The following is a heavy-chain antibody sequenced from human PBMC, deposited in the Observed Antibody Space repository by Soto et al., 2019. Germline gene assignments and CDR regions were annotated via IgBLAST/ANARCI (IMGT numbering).Heavy chain of an antibody. CDR3: DRSGIFGVGGMDV. J-gene: IGHJ6*02. CDR2: IYYSGST. Sequence: SETLSLTCTVSGGSISSVDYYWSWIRQPPGKGLEWIGYIYYSGSTYYNPSLKSRVTISVDTSKNQFSLKLSSVTAADTAVYYCDRSGIFGVGGMDVWGQGTTVTVSS. D-gene: IGHD3-3*01. CDR1: GGSISSVDYY. V-gene: IGHV4-30-4*01.